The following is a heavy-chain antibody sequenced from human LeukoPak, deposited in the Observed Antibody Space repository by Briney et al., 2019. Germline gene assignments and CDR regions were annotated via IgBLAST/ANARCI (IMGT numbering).Heavy chain of an antibody. V-gene: IGHV1-69*10. D-gene: IGHD6-13*01. CDR2: IIPILGIA. CDR3: ARGGGSSWLHGWFDP. Sequence: ASVKVSCKASGGTFSSYAISWVRQAPGQGLEWMGWIIPILGIANYAQKFQGRVTITADKSTSTAYMELSSLRSEDTAVYYCARGGGSSWLHGWFDPWGQGTLVTVSS. CDR1: GGTFSSYA. J-gene: IGHJ5*02.